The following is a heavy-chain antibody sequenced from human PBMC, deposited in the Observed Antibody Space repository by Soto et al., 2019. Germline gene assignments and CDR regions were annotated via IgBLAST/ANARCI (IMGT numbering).Heavy chain of an antibody. CDR2: ISSSTTHI. V-gene: IGHV3-21*06. Sequence: GGSLRLSCTASGFTFNSYSMSWVRQAPGRGLEWVSSISSSTTHILYADSVKGRFTISRDNGKNSLYLQMNSLRAEDTAVYYCARDLQMATIRGGDYWGQGTQVTVSS. D-gene: IGHD5-12*01. CDR1: GFTFNSYS. J-gene: IGHJ4*02. CDR3: ARDLQMATIRGGDY.